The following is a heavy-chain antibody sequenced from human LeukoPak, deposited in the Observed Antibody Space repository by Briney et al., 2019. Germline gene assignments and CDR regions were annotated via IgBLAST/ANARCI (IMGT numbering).Heavy chain of an antibody. CDR1: GYTFTTYG. V-gene: IGHV1-18*01. CDR3: ASGTTDIVVVPATLRNYYFDY. J-gene: IGHJ4*02. CDR2: ISAYNGNT. Sequence: GASVKVSCKASGYTFTTYGITWVRQAPGQGLEWMGWISAYNGNTNYAPKLQGRVTMTTDTSTSTAYMELRSLRSDDTAVYYCASGTTDIVVVPATLRNYYFDYWGQGTLVTVSS. D-gene: IGHD2-2*01.